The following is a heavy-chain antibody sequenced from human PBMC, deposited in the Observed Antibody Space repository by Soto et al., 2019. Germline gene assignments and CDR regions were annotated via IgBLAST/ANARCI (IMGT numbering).Heavy chain of an antibody. Sequence: QVQLVQSGAEVKKPGSSVKVSCKASGGSLSNYGISWVRQAPGQGLEWMGAILPVFGTPNYAHKFQDRVTITADESTITVYMEVRSLTSEDTAVYYCARGDATKIIVTTYYAMDVWGQGTTVTVSS. CDR3: ARGDATKIIVTTYYAMDV. V-gene: IGHV1-69*12. J-gene: IGHJ6*02. D-gene: IGHD4-17*01. CDR1: GGSLSNYG. CDR2: ILPVFGTP.